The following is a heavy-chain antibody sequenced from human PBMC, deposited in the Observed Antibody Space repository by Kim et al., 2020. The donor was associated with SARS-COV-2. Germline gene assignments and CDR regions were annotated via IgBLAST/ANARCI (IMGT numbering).Heavy chain of an antibody. V-gene: IGHV3-21*01. Sequence: GGSLRLSCAASGFTFSSYSMNWVRQAPGKGLEWVSSISSSSSYIYYADSVKGRFTISRDNAKNSLYLQMNSLRAEDTAVYYCARGGGSGWYGVGSERYFDYWGQGTLVTVSS. CDR3: ARGGGSGWYGVGSERYFDY. J-gene: IGHJ4*02. CDR1: GFTFSSYS. D-gene: IGHD6-19*01. CDR2: ISSSSSYI.